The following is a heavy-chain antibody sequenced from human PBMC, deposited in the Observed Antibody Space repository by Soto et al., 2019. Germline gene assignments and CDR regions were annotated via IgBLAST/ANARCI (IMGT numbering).Heavy chain of an antibody. J-gene: IGHJ6*02. CDR3: ARTYYYDSSGYYGPYGMDV. CDR1: GYTFTSYG. CDR2: ISAYNGNT. D-gene: IGHD3-22*01. V-gene: IGHV1-18*01. Sequence: ASVKVSCKASGYTFTSYGISWLRQAPGQGLEWMGWISAYNGNTNYAQKLQGRVTMTTDTSTSTAYMELRSLRSDDTAVYYCARTYYYDSSGYYGPYGMDVWGQGTTVTVS.